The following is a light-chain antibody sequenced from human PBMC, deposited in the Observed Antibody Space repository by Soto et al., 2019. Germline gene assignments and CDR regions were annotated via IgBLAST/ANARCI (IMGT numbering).Light chain of an antibody. CDR3: QSFDSSLGGSGV. V-gene: IGLV1-40*01. J-gene: IGLJ3*02. Sequence: QSVLTQPPSVSGAPGQRVTISCTGSTSNIGAGYEVHWYQQVPGTAPKLLVSGHNNRPAEVPDRFFGSKSGTSASLTITGLLAEDEADYYFQSFDSSLGGSGVFGGGTKLTVL. CDR2: GHN. CDR1: TSNIGAGYE.